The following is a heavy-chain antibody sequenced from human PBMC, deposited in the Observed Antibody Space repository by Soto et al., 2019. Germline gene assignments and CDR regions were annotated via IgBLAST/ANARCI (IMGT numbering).Heavy chain of an antibody. J-gene: IGHJ2*01. CDR3: ANYPSSGDNRGYFDF. V-gene: IGHV3-30*18. D-gene: IGHD2-21*02. CDR2: IANDGGNE. Sequence: QVHLEESGGGVVQPGRSLRLSCAASGFSFSTYGMHWVRQAPGKGLEWVSVIANDGGNEYYADSVKGRFTISRDSSKNRVYLQMNNVSAGDTAVYYCANYPSSGDNRGYFDFWGLGTLFTVSS. CDR1: GFSFSTYG.